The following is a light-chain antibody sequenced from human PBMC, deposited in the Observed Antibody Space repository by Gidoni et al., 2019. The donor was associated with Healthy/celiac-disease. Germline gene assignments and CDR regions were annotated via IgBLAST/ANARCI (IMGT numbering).Light chain of an antibody. CDR3: SSYAGSNDWV. J-gene: IGLJ3*02. V-gene: IGLV2-8*01. CDR1: SSYNY. Sequence: QSALTQPPSASGSPGQSVTISCSGTSSYNYVSWYQQHPGKAPKLMIYEVSKRPSGVPDLFSGSKSGNTASLTVSGLQAEDEADYYCSSYAGSNDWVFGGGTKLTVL. CDR2: EVS.